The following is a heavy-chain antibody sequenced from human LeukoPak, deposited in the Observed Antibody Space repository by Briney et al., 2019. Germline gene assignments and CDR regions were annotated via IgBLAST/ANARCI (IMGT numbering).Heavy chain of an antibody. D-gene: IGHD3-9*01. CDR1: GFTFSSYW. CDR3: ARDRFLLRYFDQLDY. V-gene: IGHV3-7*01. J-gene: IGHJ4*02. CDR2: IKQDGSEK. Sequence: PGGSLRLSCAASGFTFSSYWMSWVRQAPGKGLEWVANIKQDGSEKYYVDSVKGRFTISRDNAKNSLYLQMNSLRAEDTAVYYCARDRFLLRYFDQLDYWGQGTLVTVSS.